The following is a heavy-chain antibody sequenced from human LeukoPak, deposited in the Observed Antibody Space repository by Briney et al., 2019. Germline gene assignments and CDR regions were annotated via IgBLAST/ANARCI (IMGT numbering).Heavy chain of an antibody. J-gene: IGHJ6*03. Sequence: PGRSLRLSCVAAGFTFTSYAMHWVRQAPGKGLEWVAVISYDGSNKYYADSVKGRFTISRDNSKNTLYLQMNSLRAEDTAVYYCARDGVCSSTSCHSDMDVWGKGTTVIVSS. CDR1: GFTFTSYA. CDR2: ISYDGSNK. CDR3: ARDGVCSSTSCHSDMDV. D-gene: IGHD2-2*01. V-gene: IGHV3-30-3*01.